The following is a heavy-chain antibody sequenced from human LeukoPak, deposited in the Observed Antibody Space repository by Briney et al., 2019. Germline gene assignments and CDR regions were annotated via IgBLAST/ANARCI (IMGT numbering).Heavy chain of an antibody. V-gene: IGHV3-30*18. Sequence: GGSLRLSCAASGFTFSSYSMQWVRQTPGKGLEWVGIMSNSGENTFYGEAVKGRFTISRDNSQNTLYLQMNSLRPEDTAIYYCAKGGASVTRYVDYWGQGTLVTVSS. CDR1: GFTFSSYS. D-gene: IGHD4-17*01. CDR2: MSNSGENT. CDR3: AKGGASVTRYVDY. J-gene: IGHJ4*02.